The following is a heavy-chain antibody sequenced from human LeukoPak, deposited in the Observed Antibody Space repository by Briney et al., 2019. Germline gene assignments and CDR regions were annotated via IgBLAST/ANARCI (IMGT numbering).Heavy chain of an antibody. J-gene: IGHJ3*02. V-gene: IGHV3-48*01. CDR1: GFTFSSYT. CDR2: ISSSSSTI. CDR3: AKDREDIVVVPAANTNDAFDI. D-gene: IGHD2-2*01. Sequence: PGGSLRLSCAASGFTFSSYTMNWVRQAPGEGLECISYISSSSSTIYYADSVKGRFTISRDNAKNSLYLQMNSLRAEDTAVYYCAKDREDIVVVPAANTNDAFDIWGQGTMVTVSS.